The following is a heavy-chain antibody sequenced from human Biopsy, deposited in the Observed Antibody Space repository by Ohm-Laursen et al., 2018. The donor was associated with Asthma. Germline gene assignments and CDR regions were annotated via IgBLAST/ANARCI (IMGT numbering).Heavy chain of an antibody. V-gene: IGHV3-53*01. CDR3: ARGDTGGWSQYYFDY. J-gene: IGHJ4*02. CDR2: IYSGGTS. D-gene: IGHD2-8*02. CDR1: GFTVSRDY. Sequence: SLRLSCSASGFTVSRDYMFWVRQTPGKGLEWVSVIYSGGTSHTADSVRGRFTISRDYSKNTLYLQMHNLRAEDTAVYYCARGDTGGWSQYYFDYWGQGTLVTVSS.